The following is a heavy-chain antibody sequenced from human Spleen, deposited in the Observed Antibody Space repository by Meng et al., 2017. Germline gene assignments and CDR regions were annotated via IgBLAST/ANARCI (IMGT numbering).Heavy chain of an antibody. J-gene: IGHJ6*02. D-gene: IGHD3-22*01. CDR2: IYQSGRT. CDR1: GYSITGSYN. V-gene: IGHV4-38-2*01. Sequence: GSLRLSCAVFGYSITGSYNWGWIRQSPGKGLEWIGSIYQSGRTYYNPSLQSRVTMSADTSKNQFSLKLTSVTAADTAVYYCAGGAVVTLIFYHAMDVWGQGTTVTVSS. CDR3: AGGAVVTLIFYHAMDV.